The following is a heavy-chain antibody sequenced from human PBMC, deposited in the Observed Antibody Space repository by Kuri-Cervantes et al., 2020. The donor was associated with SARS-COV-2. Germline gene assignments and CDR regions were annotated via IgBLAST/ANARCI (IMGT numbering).Heavy chain of an antibody. J-gene: IGHJ6*02. V-gene: IGHV3-48*01. CDR2: ISSSSSTI. D-gene: IGHD3-10*01. Sequence: GESLKISCAASGFTFSSYSMNWVRQAPGKGLEWVSYISSSSSTIYYADSVKGRFTISRDNAKNSLYLQMNSLRAEDTAVYYCARDEWHYYGSGSYGPRYYYCGMDVWGQGTTVTVSS. CDR1: GFTFSSYS. CDR3: ARDEWHYYGSGSYGPRYYYCGMDV.